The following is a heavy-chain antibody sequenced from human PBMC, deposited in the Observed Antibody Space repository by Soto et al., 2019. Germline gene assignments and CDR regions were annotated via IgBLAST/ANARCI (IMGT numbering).Heavy chain of an antibody. V-gene: IGHV3-21*01. CDR1: GFTISSYS. D-gene: IGHD3-9*01. J-gene: IGHJ5*02. CDR2: ISSSSSYI. CDR3: ARDEMTGYYFLNWFDP. Sequence: GGSLRLSCAASGFTISSYSMNWVRQAPGKGLEWVSSISSSSSYIYYADSVKGRFTISRDNAKNSLYLQMNSLRAEDTAVYYCARDEMTGYYFLNWFDPWGQGTLVNVSS.